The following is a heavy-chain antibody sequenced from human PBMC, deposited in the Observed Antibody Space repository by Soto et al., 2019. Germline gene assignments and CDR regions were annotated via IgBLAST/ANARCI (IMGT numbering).Heavy chain of an antibody. CDR1: GGSIGSSSYY. CDR3: ARVILSRGWTRNWFDP. CDR2: LYYTGTT. Sequence: SETLSLTCIVSGGSIGSSSYYFGWIRQPPGKGLEWIGSLYYTGTTYYNSSLKSRVTISADTSKNQFSLKLSSVTAADTAVYYCARVILSRGWTRNWFDPWGQGTLVTVSS. J-gene: IGHJ5*02. V-gene: IGHV4-39*07. D-gene: IGHD2-21*01.